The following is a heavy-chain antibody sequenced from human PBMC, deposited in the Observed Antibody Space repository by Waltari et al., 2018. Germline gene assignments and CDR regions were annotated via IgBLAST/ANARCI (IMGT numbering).Heavy chain of an antibody. J-gene: IGHJ4*02. D-gene: IGHD3-10*01. CDR2: INHSGST. Sequence: QVQLQQWGAGLLKPSETLSLTCAVYGGSFSGYYWSWIRQPPGKGRGWIGEINHSGSTNYNPSLKSRVTISVDTSKNQFSLKLSSVTAADTAVYYCARGSSGGYYGSGSYYSPYFDYWGQGTLVTVSS. V-gene: IGHV4-34*01. CDR3: ARGSSGGYYGSGSYYSPYFDY. CDR1: GGSFSGYY.